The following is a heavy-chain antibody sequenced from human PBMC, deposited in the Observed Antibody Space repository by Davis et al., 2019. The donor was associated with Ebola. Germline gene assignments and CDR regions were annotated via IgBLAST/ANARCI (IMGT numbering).Heavy chain of an antibody. J-gene: IGHJ4*02. Sequence: PGGSLRLSCAASGFSFSDYYMSWIRQAPGKGLEWVSYISISSGFTNYVDSVKGRFTISRDNAKNSLYLQMNSLRAEDTAVYYCARGPRKMATTNFDYWGQGTLVTVSS. V-gene: IGHV3-11*06. CDR2: ISISSGFT. CDR3: ARGPRKMATTNFDY. CDR1: GFSFSDYY. D-gene: IGHD5-24*01.